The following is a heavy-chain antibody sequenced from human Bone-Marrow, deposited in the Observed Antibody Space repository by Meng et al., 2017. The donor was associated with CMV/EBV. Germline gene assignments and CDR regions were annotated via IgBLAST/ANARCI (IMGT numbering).Heavy chain of an antibody. CDR2: LYYIESV. CDR3: ARERDNSGSYYGY. Sequence: SETLSLTCTVSDGSMSSYYWSWIRQPPGKGLEWIGSLYYIESVFHNPSLKSRLTISVDTSKNQFSLKLSSVTAADTAVYYCARERDNSGSYYGYWGQGTLVTVSS. CDR1: DGSMSSYY. V-gene: IGHV4-59*12. D-gene: IGHD1-26*01. J-gene: IGHJ4*02.